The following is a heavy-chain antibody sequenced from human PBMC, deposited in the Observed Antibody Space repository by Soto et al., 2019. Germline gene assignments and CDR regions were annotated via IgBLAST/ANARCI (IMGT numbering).Heavy chain of an antibody. CDR3: VKTMVRRVSGWYYYYLMDV. CDR2: IYPGDSDT. V-gene: IGHV5-51*03. Sequence: EVQLVQSGAVVKEPGESLKISCKGSGDSFTTYWIAWVRQTPGKGLEWMGIIYPGDSDTRYSPSFQGQVTISADRSITTAYLQWSSLKASDTAMYYCVKTMVRRVSGWYYYYLMDVWGQGTTVTVSS. D-gene: IGHD3-10*01. J-gene: IGHJ6*02. CDR1: GDSFTTYW.